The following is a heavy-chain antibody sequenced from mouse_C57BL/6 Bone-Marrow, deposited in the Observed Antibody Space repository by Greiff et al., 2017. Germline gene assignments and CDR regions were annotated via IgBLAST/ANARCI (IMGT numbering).Heavy chain of an antibody. V-gene: IGHV1-50*01. CDR3: AIWYPMDY. CDR2: IDPSDSYT. Sequence: QVHVKQPGAELVKPGASVKLSCKASGYTFTSYWMQWVKQRPGQGLEWIGEIDPSDSYTNYNQKFKGKATLTVDTSSSTAYMQLSSLTSEDSAVYYCAIWYPMDYWGQGTSVTVSS. J-gene: IGHJ4*01. CDR1: GYTFTSYW. D-gene: IGHD1-1*02.